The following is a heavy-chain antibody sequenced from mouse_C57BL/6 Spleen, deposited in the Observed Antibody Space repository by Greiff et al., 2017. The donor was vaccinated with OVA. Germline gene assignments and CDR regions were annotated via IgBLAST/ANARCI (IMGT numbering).Heavy chain of an antibody. V-gene: IGHV1-64*01. CDR2: IHPNSGST. D-gene: IGHD1-1*01. CDR3: ARAYGSSFDWYFDV. CDR1: GYTFTSYW. J-gene: IGHJ1*03. Sequence: VKLQQPGAELVKPGASVKLSCKASGYTFTSYWMHWVKQRPGQGLEWIGMIHPNSGSTNYNEKFKSKATLTVDKSSSTAYMQLSSLTSEDSAVYYSARAYGSSFDWYFDVWGTGTTVTVSS.